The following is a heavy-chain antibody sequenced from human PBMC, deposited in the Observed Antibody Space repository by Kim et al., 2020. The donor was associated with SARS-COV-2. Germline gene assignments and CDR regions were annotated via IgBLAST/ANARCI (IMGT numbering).Heavy chain of an antibody. J-gene: IGHJ2*01. CDR2: IYYSGST. V-gene: IGHV4-39*01. CDR3: ASYPMSIAVAGTGGNWYFDL. D-gene: IGHD6-19*01. Sequence: SETLSLTCTVSGGSISSSSYYWGWIRQPPGKGLEWIGSIYYSGSTYYNPSLKSRVTISVDTSKNQFSLKLSSVTAADTAVYYCASYPMSIAVAGTGGNWYFDLWGRGTLVTVSS. CDR1: GGSISSSSYY.